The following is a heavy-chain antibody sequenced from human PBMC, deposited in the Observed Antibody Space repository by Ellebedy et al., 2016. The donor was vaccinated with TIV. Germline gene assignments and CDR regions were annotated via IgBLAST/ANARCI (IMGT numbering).Heavy chain of an antibody. D-gene: IGHD5-12*01. V-gene: IGHV4-4*09. CDR2: IYDYGIT. J-gene: IGHJ3*02. CDR1: AGSISNYY. Sequence: MPSETLSLTCTVSAGSISNYYWPWVRQPPGTGVEWIVPIYDYGITKYSPSLGSRLTMSLDASRNQFSLKLSSVTAADSAMYFCARLYSGSDFDAFDIWGPGTMVIVSS. CDR3: ARLYSGSDFDAFDI.